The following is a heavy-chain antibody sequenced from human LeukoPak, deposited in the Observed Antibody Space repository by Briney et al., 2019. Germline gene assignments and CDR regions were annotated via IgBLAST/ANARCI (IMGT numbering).Heavy chain of an antibody. V-gene: IGHV3-15*01. D-gene: IGHD3-10*01. Sequence: PGGSLRLSCAASGFTFSNAWMSWVRQAPGKGLEWVGRIKSKTDGGTTDYAAPVKGRFTISRDDSKNTVYLQMNSLKTEDTAVYYFITGITMVRGVIHLIDYWGQGTLVTVSS. CDR1: GFTFSNAW. J-gene: IGHJ4*02. CDR3: ITGITMVRGVIHLIDY. CDR2: IKSKTDGGTT.